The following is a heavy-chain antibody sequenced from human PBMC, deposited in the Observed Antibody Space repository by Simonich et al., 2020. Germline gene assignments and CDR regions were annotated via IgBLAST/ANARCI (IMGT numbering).Heavy chain of an antibody. D-gene: IGHD1-1*01. CDR2: INHSGST. J-gene: IGHJ3*02. Sequence: QVQLQQWGAGLLKPSETLSLTCAVYGGSFSGYYWGWIRQPPGKGLGWIGEINHSGSTNYNPSRKGRVTISVDTSKNQFSLKLSSVTAADTAVYYCARGKGWKNAFDIWGQGTMVTVSS. CDR1: GGSFSGYY. V-gene: IGHV4-34*01. CDR3: ARGKGWKNAFDI.